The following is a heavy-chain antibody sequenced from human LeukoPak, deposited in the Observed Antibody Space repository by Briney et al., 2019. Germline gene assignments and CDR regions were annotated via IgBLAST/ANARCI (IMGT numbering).Heavy chain of an antibody. D-gene: IGHD2-2*03. J-gene: IGHJ6*04. CDR2: ISASRDIT. CDR1: GFNYSSYT. CDR3: ARMGFGYCSSTSCGTMDV. Sequence: GGSLRLSCAASGFNYSSYTMNWVRQAPGMGLEWLSYISASRDITYYADSEKGRFTISRDNAKNSLYLQMNSLRAEDTAVYYCARMGFGYCSSTSCGTMDVWGKGTTVTVSS. V-gene: IGHV3-48*04.